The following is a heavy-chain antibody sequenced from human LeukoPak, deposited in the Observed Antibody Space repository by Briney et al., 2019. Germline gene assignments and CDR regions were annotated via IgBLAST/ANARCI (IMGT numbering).Heavy chain of an antibody. V-gene: IGHV3-23*01. J-gene: IGHJ4*02. CDR1: GFSLSNYW. CDR3: AKEPWSFDY. D-gene: IGHD2-8*02. Sequence: GGSLRLSCAASGFSLSNYWMSWVRQAPGKGLDWVSGIRGSGDSTYYADSVKGRFTISRDNSKNTLYLQMNSLRAEDTAVYYCAKEPWSFDYWGQGTLVTVSS. CDR2: IRGSGDST.